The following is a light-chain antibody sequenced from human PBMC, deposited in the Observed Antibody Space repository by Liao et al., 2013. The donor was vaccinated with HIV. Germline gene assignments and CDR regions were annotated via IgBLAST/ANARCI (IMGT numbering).Light chain of an antibody. J-gene: IGLJ1*01. V-gene: IGLV3-21*01. CDR2: YDS. CDR1: YIGSKS. Sequence: SYVLTQPPSVSVAPGKTAKITCGGNYIGSKSVHWYQQKPGQAPVLVIYYDSDRPSVIPERFSGSNSGNTATLSISRVEAGDEADYYCQVWDSNTVYVFGTGTKVTVL. CDR3: QVWDSNTVYV.